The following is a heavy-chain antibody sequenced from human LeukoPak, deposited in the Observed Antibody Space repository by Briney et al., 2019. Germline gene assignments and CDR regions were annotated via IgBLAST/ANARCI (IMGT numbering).Heavy chain of an antibody. CDR2: IIPIFGSS. CDR1: GGTFNNYA. Sequence: ASVKVSCKTSGGTFNNYAINWVRQAPGQGLEWMGGIIPIFGSSNYAQKFQGRVTITRNTSISTAYMELSSLRSEDTAVYYCARGFGSSSWAYYYYMDVWGKGTTVTVSS. D-gene: IGHD6-13*01. V-gene: IGHV1-69*05. J-gene: IGHJ6*03. CDR3: ARGFGSSSWAYYYYMDV.